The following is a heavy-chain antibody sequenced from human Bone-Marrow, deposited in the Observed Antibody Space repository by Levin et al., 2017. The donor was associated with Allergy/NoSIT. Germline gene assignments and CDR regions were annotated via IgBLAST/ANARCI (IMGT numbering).Heavy chain of an antibody. D-gene: IGHD2-2*01. V-gene: IGHV4-39*01. CDR2: VFYSGAT. CDR3: ARTETRGLDWYFDY. CDR1: GDSISSSSSY. Sequence: ASETLSLTCSVSGDSISSSSSYWGWIRQPPGKGLEWIGSVFYSGATYYNPSLKNRLTISVDASNDQFSLKIDSVTATDTAVYYCARTETRGLDWYFDYWGRGTLVTVSS. J-gene: IGHJ2*01.